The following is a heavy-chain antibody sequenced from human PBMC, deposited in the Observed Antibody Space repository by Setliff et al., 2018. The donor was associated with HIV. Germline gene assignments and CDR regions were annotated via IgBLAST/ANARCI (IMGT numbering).Heavy chain of an antibody. J-gene: IGHJ4*02. CDR2: ISTFNGGT. CDR3: ARGGGYRGYDGTLDY. CDR1: GYTFDNYD. V-gene: IGHV1-18*01. Sequence: ASVKVSCKAFGYTFDNYDFSWVRQAPGQGLEWMGWISTFNGGTNSAQKFRDRVTLTTDTSTATAYMELKSLKSNDTAVYYCARGGGYRGYDGTLDYWGQGTLVTVSS. D-gene: IGHD5-12*01.